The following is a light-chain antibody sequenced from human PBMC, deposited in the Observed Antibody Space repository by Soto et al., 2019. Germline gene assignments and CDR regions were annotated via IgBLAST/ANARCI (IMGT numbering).Light chain of an antibody. CDR3: QSYDRSLTVV. CDR2: GNT. J-gene: IGLJ2*01. V-gene: IGLV1-40*01. Sequence: QSVLTQPPSVSGAPGQRVTISCTGSSSNIGAGYDVHWYQQFPGTTPKFLIYGNTNRPSGVPDRFSASKSGTSASLDITGLQAEDEADYFCQSYDRSLTVVFGGGTKVTVL. CDR1: SSNIGAGYD.